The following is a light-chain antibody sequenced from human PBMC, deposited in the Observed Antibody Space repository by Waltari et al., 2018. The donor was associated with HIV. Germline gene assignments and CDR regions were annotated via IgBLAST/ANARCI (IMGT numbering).Light chain of an antibody. CDR1: ESISIY. Sequence: EIVLTQSPATLSLSPGETATLSCRANESISIYLAWYQHKPGQAPRLLIYDASTRAAGIPTRFSGSGSGTDFSLTISSLEPEDYGIYYCQQRSSWPPGLFGQGIRL. CDR3: QQRSSWPPGL. CDR2: DAS. J-gene: IGKJ5*01. V-gene: IGKV3-11*01.